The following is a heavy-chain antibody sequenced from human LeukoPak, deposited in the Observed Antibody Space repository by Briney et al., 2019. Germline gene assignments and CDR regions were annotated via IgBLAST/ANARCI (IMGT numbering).Heavy chain of an antibody. Sequence: GGSLRLSCEASGFTFSSYSMNWVRQAPGKGLEWVSSISSSSSYIYYADSVKGRFTISRDNAKNSLYLQMNSLRAEDTAVYYCAISQQLDFDYWGQGTLVTVSS. J-gene: IGHJ4*02. CDR2: ISSSSSYI. CDR1: GFTFSSYS. CDR3: AISQQLDFDY. D-gene: IGHD6-13*01. V-gene: IGHV3-21*01.